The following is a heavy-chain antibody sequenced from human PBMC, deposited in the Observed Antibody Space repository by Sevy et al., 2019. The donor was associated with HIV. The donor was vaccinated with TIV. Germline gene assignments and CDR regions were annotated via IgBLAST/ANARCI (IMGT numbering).Heavy chain of an antibody. D-gene: IGHD6-19*01. V-gene: IGHV4-39*01. Sequence: SETLSLTCTVSGASISSSGYYWGWIRQPPGNGLEWIASINYSGLTFYNPSLKSRVTISSDTSKNQFSLRLSSVTAADSSIYFCVGPKLTYINGWHYLDYWGQGTVVTVSS. J-gene: IGHJ4*02. CDR2: INYSGLT. CDR3: VGPKLTYINGWHYLDY. CDR1: GASISSSGYY.